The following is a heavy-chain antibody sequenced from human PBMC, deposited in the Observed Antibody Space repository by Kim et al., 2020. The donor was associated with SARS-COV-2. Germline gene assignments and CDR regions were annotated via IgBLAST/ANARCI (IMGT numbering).Heavy chain of an antibody. Sequence: GGSLRLSCAASGFTFSSYAMSWVRQAPGKGLEWVSAISGSGGSTYYADSAKGRFTISRDNSKNTLYLQMNSRRAEDTAVYYCAKRAPPRVLRSSGYYLDYWGQGTLVTVSS. CDR2: ISGSGGST. V-gene: IGHV3-23*01. CDR1: GFTFSSYA. D-gene: IGHD3-22*01. CDR3: AKRAPPRVLRSSGYYLDY. J-gene: IGHJ4*02.